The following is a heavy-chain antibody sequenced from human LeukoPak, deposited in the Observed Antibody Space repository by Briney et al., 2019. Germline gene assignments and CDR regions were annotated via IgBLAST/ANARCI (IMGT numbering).Heavy chain of an antibody. V-gene: IGHV1-18*01. D-gene: IGHD3-10*01. J-gene: IGHJ5*02. CDR2: ISAYNGNT. CDR3: ARADLTYYYGSGSSRLYNWFDP. CDR1: GYTFTSYG. Sequence: PRASVTVSCKASGYTFTSYGISWVRQAPGQGLEWMGWISAYNGNTNYAQKLQGRVTMTTDTSTSTAYMELRSLRSDDTAVYYCARADLTYYYGSGSSRLYNWFDPWGQGTLVTVSS.